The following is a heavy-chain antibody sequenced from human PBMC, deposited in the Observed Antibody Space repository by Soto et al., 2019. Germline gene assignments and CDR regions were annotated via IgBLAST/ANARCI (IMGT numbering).Heavy chain of an antibody. CDR3: TRGDVAKGSWDD. V-gene: IGHV3-72*01. CDR1: GFTFSDYS. Sequence: GGSLRLSCEASGFTFSDYSMDWVRQAPGEGLEWVARIRNKFQSYTAVYAASVKGRFTVSRDDSKNLLFLQMNSLMAEDTAVYDCTRGDVAKGSWDDWGQGTLVTVSS. J-gene: IGHJ4*02. CDR2: IRNKFQSYTA.